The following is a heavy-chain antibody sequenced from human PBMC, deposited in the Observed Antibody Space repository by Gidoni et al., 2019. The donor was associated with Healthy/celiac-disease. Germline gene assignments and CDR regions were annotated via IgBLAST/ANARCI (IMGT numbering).Heavy chain of an antibody. Sequence: QVQLQESGPGLVKPSQPLSLTCTVSGGSISSGGYYWSWLRQHPGKGLEWIGYNYYSGSNYYNPALKSRVTISVDTSKNQFSLKLSSVTAADTAVYYCVREITPFSAPDAFDIWGQGTMVTVSS. J-gene: IGHJ3*02. CDR1: GGSISSGGYY. V-gene: IGHV4-31*03. CDR3: VREITPFSAPDAFDI. CDR2: NYYSGSN. D-gene: IGHD2-15*01.